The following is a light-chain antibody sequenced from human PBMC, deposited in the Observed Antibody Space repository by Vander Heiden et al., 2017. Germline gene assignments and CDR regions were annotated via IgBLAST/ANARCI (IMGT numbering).Light chain of an antibody. J-gene: IGLJ2*01. Sequence: PSTTFSRTGTSSDVGSYNLVSWSQQHPGKAPKLRRYGVSKRPSGVSDRVSGSKSGTTASPTTSGLQAENKTDDDCSSYSGSSTVVFGGGTKLTVL. CDR3: SSYSGSSTVV. V-gene: IGLV2-23*02. CDR2: GVS. CDR1: SSDVGSYNL.